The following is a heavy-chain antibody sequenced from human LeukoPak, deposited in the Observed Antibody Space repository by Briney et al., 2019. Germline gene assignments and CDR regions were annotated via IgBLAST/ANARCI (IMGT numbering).Heavy chain of an antibody. CDR2: IYYSGST. CDR1: GGSISSYY. V-gene: IGHV4-59*12. Sequence: PFETLSLTCTVSGGSISSYYWSWIRQPPGKGLEWIGYIYYSGSTNHDPSLKSRVTISVDTSKNQFSLKLSSVTAADTAVYYCARGNTSDSSALNYYYYYGMDVWGQGTTVTVSS. D-gene: IGHD6-19*01. J-gene: IGHJ6*02. CDR3: ARGNTSDSSALNYYYYYGMDV.